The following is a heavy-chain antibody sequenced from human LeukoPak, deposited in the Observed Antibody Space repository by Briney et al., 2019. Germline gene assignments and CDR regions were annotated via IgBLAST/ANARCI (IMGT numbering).Heavy chain of an antibody. CDR1: GVSFSGYY. J-gene: IGHJ6*03. D-gene: IGHD3-10*01. V-gene: IGHV4-34*01. CDR2: IDHSGST. CDR3: ARGLRRKVLWSILYYMDV. Sequence: ASETLSLTCAVYGVSFSGYYWSWIRQPPGKGLEWIGEIDHSGSTNYNPSLKSRVTISVGTSKNQFSLKLSSVTAADTAVYYCARGLRRKVLWSILYYMDVWGKGTTVTISS.